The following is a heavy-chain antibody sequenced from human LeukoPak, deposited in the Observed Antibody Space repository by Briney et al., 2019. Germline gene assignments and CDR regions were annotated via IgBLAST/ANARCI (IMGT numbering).Heavy chain of an antibody. CDR2: IWYDGSSK. CDR1: GFTFSSYG. J-gene: IGHJ4*02. CDR3: ASRGGDYLTDDFDY. D-gene: IGHD4-17*01. V-gene: IGHV3-33*01. Sequence: PGGSLRLSCAASGFTFSSYGMNWVRQAPGKGLEWVAVIWYDGSSKYYADSVKGRFAISRDNSKNTLYLQMNSLRAEDTAVYYCASRGGDYLTDDFDYWGQGTLVTVSS.